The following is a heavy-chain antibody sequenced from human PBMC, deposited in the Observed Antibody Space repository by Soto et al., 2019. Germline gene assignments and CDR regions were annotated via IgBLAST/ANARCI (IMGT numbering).Heavy chain of an antibody. CDR2: ISHDGRIE. D-gene: IGHD1-1*01. Sequence: QVHLVESGGGVVQPGRSLRLSCAASGFTFSSFALHWVRQAPGEGLEWVALISHDGRIENYADSVKGRFIISRDNSKNTVYMQMDSLRLEDTGVYYCATWHEREHAYDVWGQGTTVTVSS. CDR3: ATWHEREHAYDV. J-gene: IGHJ3*01. V-gene: IGHV3-30-3*01. CDR1: GFTFSSFA.